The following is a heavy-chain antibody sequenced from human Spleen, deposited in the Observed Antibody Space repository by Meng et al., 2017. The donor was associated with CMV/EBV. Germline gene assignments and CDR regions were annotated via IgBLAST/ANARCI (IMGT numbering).Heavy chain of an antibody. CDR1: GFTFSSYA. Sequence: GGSLRLSCAASGFTFSSYAMSWIRQAPGKGLEWVSAISGSGGSTYYADSVKGRFTISRDNSKNTLYLQMNSLRAEDTAVYYCAKGYSSSSYYYYGMDVWGQGTTVTVSS. CDR2: ISGSGGST. CDR3: AKGYSSSSYYYYGMDV. V-gene: IGHV3-23*01. J-gene: IGHJ6*02. D-gene: IGHD6-6*01.